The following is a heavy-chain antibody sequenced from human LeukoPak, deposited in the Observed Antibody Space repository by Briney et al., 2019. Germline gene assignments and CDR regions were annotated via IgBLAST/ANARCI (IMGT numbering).Heavy chain of an antibody. CDR1: GFTFSSYA. CDR3: AKSSPYSATYFDY. J-gene: IGHJ4*02. V-gene: IGHV3-23*01. CDR2: ISGGGANT. D-gene: IGHD1-26*01. Sequence: GGSLTLSCAASGFTFSSYAMSWVRQAPGKGLEWVSAISGGGANTYYADSVKGRFTISRDNSKNTLYLQMNSLRAEDTAVYYCAKSSPYSATYFDYWGQGTLVTVSS.